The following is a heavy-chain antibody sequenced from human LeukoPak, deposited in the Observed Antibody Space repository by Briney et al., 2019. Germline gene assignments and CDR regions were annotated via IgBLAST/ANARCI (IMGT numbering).Heavy chain of an antibody. J-gene: IGHJ4*02. V-gene: IGHV1-2*04. D-gene: IGHD5-12*01. CDR1: GYTFTGYY. CDR2: INPNSGGT. Sequence: ASVKVSCKASGYTFTGYYRHWVRQAPGQGLEWMGWINPNSGGTNYAQKFQGWVTMTRDTSISTAYMELSRLRSDDTAVYYCARGGLVATGTVDYWGQGTLVTVSS. CDR3: ARGGLVATGTVDY.